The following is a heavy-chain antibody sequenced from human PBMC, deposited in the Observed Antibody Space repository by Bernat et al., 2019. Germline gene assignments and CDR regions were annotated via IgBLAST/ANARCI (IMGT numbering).Heavy chain of an antibody. J-gene: IGHJ4*02. Sequence: EVQLLESGGGLVQPGGSLRLSCAASGFTFSSYGMSWVRQVPGKGLEWVSGISSSGDSAYYADSVKGRFTISRDNSKNTLYLQMNSLRAEDTAVYYCARDHYLGWGGHEYWGQGTLVTVSS. CDR3: ARDHYLGWGGHEY. D-gene: IGHD3-10*01. CDR2: ISSSGDSA. V-gene: IGHV3-23*01. CDR1: GFTFSSYG.